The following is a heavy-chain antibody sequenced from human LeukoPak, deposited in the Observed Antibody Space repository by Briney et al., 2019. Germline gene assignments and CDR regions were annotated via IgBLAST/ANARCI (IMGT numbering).Heavy chain of an antibody. V-gene: IGHV4-34*01. Sequence: NASETLSLTCAVYGGSFSGYYWSWIRQPPGKGLEWIGEINHSGSTNYNPSLKSRVTISVVTSKNQFSLKLSSVTAADTAVYYCARISREAGTNWGQGTLVTVSS. CDR2: INHSGST. CDR1: GGSFSGYY. CDR3: ARISREAGTN. J-gene: IGHJ4*02. D-gene: IGHD6-19*01.